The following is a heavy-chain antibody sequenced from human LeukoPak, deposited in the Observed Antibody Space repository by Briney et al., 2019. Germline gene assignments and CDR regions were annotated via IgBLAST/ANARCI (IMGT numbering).Heavy chain of an antibody. CDR2: ITATGDTA. D-gene: IGHD6-19*01. CDR3: AGDRNSDWYSPLDY. J-gene: IGHJ4*02. Sequence: GGSLRLSCVASGFTFTKFAMSWIRQAPGKGLEWFAIITATGDTAYYADSVKGRFTISRDNSRNTVYMQMDSLRAEDTAIYYCAGDRNSDWYSPLDYWGQGSQVTVSP. CDR1: GFTFTKFA. V-gene: IGHV3-23*01.